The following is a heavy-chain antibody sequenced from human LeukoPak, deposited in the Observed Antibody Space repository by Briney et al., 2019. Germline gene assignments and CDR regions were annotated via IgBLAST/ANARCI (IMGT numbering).Heavy chain of an antibody. D-gene: IGHD3-10*01. J-gene: IGHJ4*02. CDR3: ARGNHGSIDH. CDR1: GFIFSNYW. CDR2: IQSDGSGT. Sequence: GGSLRLSCTASGFIFSNYWMQWVRQAPGKGLGWVSLIQSDGSGTTYTDSMKGRFTISRDNAKNTLYLQMNSLTAEDTAVYYCARGNHGSIDHWGQGTLVTVSS. V-gene: IGHV3-74*03.